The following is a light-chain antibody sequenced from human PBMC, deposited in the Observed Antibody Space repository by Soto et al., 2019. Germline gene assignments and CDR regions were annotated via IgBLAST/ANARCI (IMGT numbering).Light chain of an antibody. J-gene: IGLJ2*01. Sequence: QSVLTQPPSVSGAPGQRVTISCTGSSSNIGAGYDVHWYQQLPGTAPKLLIYGNSNRPSGVPDRFSGSKSGTSASLAITGLQAEDEADSYCQSYDSRVSKVVFGGGTKLTVL. CDR3: QSYDSRVSKVV. CDR2: GNS. CDR1: SSNIGAGYD. V-gene: IGLV1-40*01.